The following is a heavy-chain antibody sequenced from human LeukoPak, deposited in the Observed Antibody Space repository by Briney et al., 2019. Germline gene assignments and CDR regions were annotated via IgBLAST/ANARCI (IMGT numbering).Heavy chain of an antibody. CDR2: IIPIFGTA. CDR1: GGTFSSYA. J-gene: IGHJ3*02. V-gene: IGHV1-69*06. Sequence: ASVKVSCKASGGTFSSYAISWVRQAPGQGLEWMGGIIPIFGTANYAQKFQGRVTITADKSTSTAYMELSSLRSEDTAVYYCARNLGIAVSDAFDIWGQGTMVTVSS. CDR3: ARNLGIAVSDAFDI. D-gene: IGHD6-19*01.